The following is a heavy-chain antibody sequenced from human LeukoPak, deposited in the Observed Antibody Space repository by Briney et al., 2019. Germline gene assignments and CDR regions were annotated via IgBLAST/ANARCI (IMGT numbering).Heavy chain of an antibody. CDR1: GYTLTELS. V-gene: IGHV1-24*01. Sequence: GASVKVSCKVSGYTLTELSMHWVRQAPGKGLEWMGGFDPEDGETIYAQKFQGRVTMTEDTSTDTAYMELSSLRSEDTAVYYCARGAIRRQQLANQFDYWGQGTLVTVSS. J-gene: IGHJ4*02. CDR3: ARGAIRRQQLANQFDY. CDR2: FDPEDGET. D-gene: IGHD6-13*01.